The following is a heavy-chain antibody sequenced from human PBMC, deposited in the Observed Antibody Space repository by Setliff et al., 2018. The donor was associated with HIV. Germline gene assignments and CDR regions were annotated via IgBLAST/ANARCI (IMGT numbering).Heavy chain of an antibody. J-gene: IGHJ4*02. V-gene: IGHV1-18*01. Sequence: GASVKVSCKASGYTFTGYGISWVRQAPGQGLEWMGWISGYNGNTNFAQKLQGRVTMTTDTSTSTAYMELRSLRSDDTAVYYCARDRLNVYSSGWGVGYWGQGTLVTVSS. CDR3: ARDRLNVYSSGWGVGY. D-gene: IGHD6-25*01. CDR2: ISGYNGNT. CDR1: GYTFTGYG.